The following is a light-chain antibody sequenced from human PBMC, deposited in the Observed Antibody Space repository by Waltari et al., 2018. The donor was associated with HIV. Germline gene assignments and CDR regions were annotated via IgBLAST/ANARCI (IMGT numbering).Light chain of an antibody. CDR1: RTDVGCYAY. CDR2: DVS. V-gene: IGLV2-14*03. J-gene: IGLJ2*01. CDR3: ASYTSSSTVV. Sequence: HSALTQPASVSGSPGQSIPNPCTGTRTDVGCYAYFSWYQHYPGRAPKLMIYDVSHRPSGVANRFSASKSGNTASLTISGLQAEDEADYYCASYTSSSTVVFGGGTKLTVL.